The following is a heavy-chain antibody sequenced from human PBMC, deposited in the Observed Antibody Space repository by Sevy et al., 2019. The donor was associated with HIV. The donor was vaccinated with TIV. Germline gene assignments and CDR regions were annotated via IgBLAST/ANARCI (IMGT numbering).Heavy chain of an antibody. D-gene: IGHD1-26*01. V-gene: IGHV3-74*01. CDR2: INSDGSRT. CDR1: GFTFSSYW. CDR3: IRGTSGTFGD. Sequence: GGSLRLSCEVSGFTFSSYWMHWVRQAPGKGLVWVSRINSDGSRTNYADSVKGRFTISRDSAKNTLFLQMDSLRAEDTAMYYCIRGTSGTFGDWGQGTLVTVSS. J-gene: IGHJ4*02.